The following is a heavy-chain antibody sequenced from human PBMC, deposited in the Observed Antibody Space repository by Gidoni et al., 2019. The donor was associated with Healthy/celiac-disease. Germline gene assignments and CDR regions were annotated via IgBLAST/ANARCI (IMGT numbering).Heavy chain of an antibody. V-gene: IGHV4-59*01. J-gene: IGHJ5*02. CDR3: ARDVWFGDQTGS. Sequence: QVQLQESGPGLVKPSETLSLTCTVSGGSISSYYWSWIRQPPGKGLEWIGYIYYSGSTNYNPSLKSRVTISVDTSKNQFSLKLSSVTAADTAVYYCARDVWFGDQTGSWGQGTLVTVSS. CDR1: GGSISSYY. D-gene: IGHD3-10*01. CDR2: IYYSGST.